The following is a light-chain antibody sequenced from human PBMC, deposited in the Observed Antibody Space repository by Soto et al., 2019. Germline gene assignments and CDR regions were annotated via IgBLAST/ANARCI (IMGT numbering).Light chain of an antibody. Sequence: QSALNQPASVSGSPGQSITISCTGTSSDVGGYNYVSWYHQHPGKAPKLMIYEVSNRPSGVSNRFSGSKSGNTASLTISGLKAEDEADYYCSSYTSSSTLVFGGGTQVTVL. CDR1: SSDVGGYNY. V-gene: IGLV2-14*01. CDR3: SSYTSSSTLV. J-gene: IGLJ3*02. CDR2: EVS.